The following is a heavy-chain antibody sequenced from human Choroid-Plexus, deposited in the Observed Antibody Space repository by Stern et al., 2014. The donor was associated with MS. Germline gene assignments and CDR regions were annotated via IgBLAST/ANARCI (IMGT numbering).Heavy chain of an antibody. CDR2: VSYDGSNK. CDR1: GFTFGTCA. J-gene: IGHJ5*02. Sequence: QVPLVESGAGLVQPGGPLRLSCVFSGFTFGTCAMPWVRQAPGPGLERVAGVSYDGSNKYYADSVKGRFTNSRDNSQNTLYMQMSSLRPEDTAVYYCAKERQYLTYFFDHWGQGSLVTVSS. V-gene: IGHV3-30*18. D-gene: IGHD2/OR15-2a*01. CDR3: AKERQYLTYFFDH.